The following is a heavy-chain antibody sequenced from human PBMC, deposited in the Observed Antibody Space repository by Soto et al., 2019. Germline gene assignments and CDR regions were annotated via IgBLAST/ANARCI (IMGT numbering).Heavy chain of an antibody. D-gene: IGHD6-19*01. CDR2: IYTGGST. CDR3: ASRGSGWPTYYFDY. V-gene: IGHV3-53*01. CDR1: GFTVSSNY. Sequence: EVQLVESGGGLIQPGGSLRLSCAASGFTVSSNYMSWVRQAPGKGLECVSLIYTGGSTYYADAVKGRFTISRDNSKNTRYFQMNSLRAEDTAVYYCASRGSGWPTYYFDYWGQGTLVTVSS. J-gene: IGHJ4*02.